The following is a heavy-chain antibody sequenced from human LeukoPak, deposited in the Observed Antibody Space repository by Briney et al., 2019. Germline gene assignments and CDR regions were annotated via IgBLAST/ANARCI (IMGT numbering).Heavy chain of an antibody. J-gene: IGHJ4*02. CDR1: GGTFSNYA. CDR2: TIPIFGTP. CDR3: ARQPANYNILTGHYTPLSFDY. D-gene: IGHD3-9*01. V-gene: IGHV1-69*05. Sequence: GSSVKVSCTTSGGTFSNYAISWVRQAPGQGLEWMGRTIPIFGTPNYAQKFQDRVTITTDESTSTAYMELSSLRSEDTALYYCARQPANYNILTGHYTPLSFDYWDQGTLVTVSS.